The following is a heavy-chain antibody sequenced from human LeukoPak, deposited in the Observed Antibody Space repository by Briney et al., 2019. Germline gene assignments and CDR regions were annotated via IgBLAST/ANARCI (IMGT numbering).Heavy chain of an antibody. CDR3: AKDFLGYCSSTSCSYFDY. CDR2: IRYDGSNK. J-gene: IGHJ4*02. CDR1: GFTLSSYG. Sequence: GESLKISCAASGFTLSSYGMHWVRQAPGKGLEWVAFIRYDGSNKYYAASVKGRFTISRDNSKNTLYLQMNSLRAEDTAVYYCAKDFLGYCSSTSCSYFDYWGQGTLVTVSS. D-gene: IGHD2-2*01. V-gene: IGHV3-30*02.